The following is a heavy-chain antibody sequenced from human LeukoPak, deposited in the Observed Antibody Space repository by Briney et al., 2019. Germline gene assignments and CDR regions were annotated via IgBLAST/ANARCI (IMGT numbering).Heavy chain of an antibody. CDR1: GYTFTGYY. J-gene: IGHJ5*02. CDR2: INPNSGGT. Sequence: ASEKVSCKASGYTFTGYYMHWVRQAPGQGLEWMGWINPNSGGTNYAQKFQGRVTMTRDTSISTAYMELSRLRSDDTAVYYCAARIAAAGYNWFDPWGQGTLVTVSS. CDR3: AARIAAAGYNWFDP. V-gene: IGHV1-2*02. D-gene: IGHD6-13*01.